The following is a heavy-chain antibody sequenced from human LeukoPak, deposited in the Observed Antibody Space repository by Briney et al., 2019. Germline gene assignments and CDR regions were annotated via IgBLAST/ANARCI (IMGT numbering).Heavy chain of an antibody. V-gene: IGHV4-59*12. J-gene: IGHJ5*02. Sequence: PSETLSLTCTVSGGSISSYYWSWIRQSPGEGLECIGYIHYTGSTNYNPSLKSRVTISVETSKNQFSLKLTSVTAADTAVYYCARSPYSSSWYPFAPWGQGTLVTVSS. D-gene: IGHD6-13*01. CDR2: IHYTGST. CDR1: GGSISSYY. CDR3: ARSPYSSSWYPFAP.